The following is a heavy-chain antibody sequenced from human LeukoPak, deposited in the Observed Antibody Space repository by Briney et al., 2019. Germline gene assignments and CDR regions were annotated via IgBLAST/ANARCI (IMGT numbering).Heavy chain of an antibody. CDR2: ISWDGGST. Sequence: PGGSLRLSCAASGFTFDDYAMHWVRQAPGKGLEWVFLISWDGGSTYYADSVKGRFTISRDNSKNSLYLQMNSLRAEDTALYYCAKDSSGYYWDYRGQGTLVTVSS. V-gene: IGHV3-43D*03. CDR3: AKDSSGYYWDY. D-gene: IGHD3-22*01. J-gene: IGHJ4*02. CDR1: GFTFDDYA.